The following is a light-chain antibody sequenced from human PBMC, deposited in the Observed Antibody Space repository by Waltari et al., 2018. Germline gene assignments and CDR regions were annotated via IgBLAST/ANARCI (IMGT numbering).Light chain of an antibody. Sequence: ATQITQPPSALSATVGGRVTLTCRASQGIRYDLGWYQQKPGKAPKLLIFAASTLQSGVPSRFSGSGSGTDFTLTISSLQPEDFATYYCLQDYNYPWTFGQGTKVEIK. J-gene: IGKJ1*01. CDR3: LQDYNYPWT. V-gene: IGKV1-6*02. CDR2: AAS. CDR1: QGIRYD.